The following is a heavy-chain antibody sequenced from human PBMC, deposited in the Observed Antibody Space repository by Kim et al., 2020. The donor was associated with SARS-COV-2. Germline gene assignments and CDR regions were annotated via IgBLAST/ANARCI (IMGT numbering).Heavy chain of an antibody. CDR3: ASLPGAYYDSSGYY. CDR1: GGSFSGYY. J-gene: IGHJ4*02. Sequence: SETLSLTCAVSGGSFSGYYWSWIRQPPGKGLEWIGEINHSGSTNYNPSLKSRVTISVDTSKNQFSLKLSSVTAADTAVYYCASLPGAYYDSSGYYWGQGT. CDR2: INHSGST. V-gene: IGHV4-34*01. D-gene: IGHD3-22*01.